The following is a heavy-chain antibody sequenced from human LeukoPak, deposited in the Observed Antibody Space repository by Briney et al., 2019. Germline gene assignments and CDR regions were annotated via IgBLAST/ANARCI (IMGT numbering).Heavy chain of an antibody. D-gene: IGHD3-22*01. CDR3: ARGLDYYDSSGSDYYGMDV. Sequence: GASVKVSCKASGYTFTSHYMHWVRQAPGQGLEWMGIINPSGGRTSYPQKFRGRVTMTRDTSTGTVYMELSSLRSEDTAVYYCARGLDYYDSSGSDYYGMDVWGQGTTVTVSS. V-gene: IGHV1-46*01. J-gene: IGHJ6*02. CDR2: INPSGGRT. CDR1: GYTFTSHY.